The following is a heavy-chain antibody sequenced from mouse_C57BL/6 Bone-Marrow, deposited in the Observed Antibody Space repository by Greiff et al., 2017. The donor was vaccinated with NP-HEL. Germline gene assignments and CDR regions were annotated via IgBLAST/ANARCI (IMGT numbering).Heavy chain of an antibody. Sequence: QVQLQQPGAELVKPGASVKMSCKASGYTFTSYWITWVKQRPGQGLEWIGDIYPGSGSTNYNEKFKSKATLTVDTSSSTAYMQLSSLTSEDSAVYYCARGGVYDGYPHWYFDVWGTGTTVTVSS. CDR3: ARGGVYDGYPHWYFDV. CDR1: GYTFTSYW. J-gene: IGHJ1*03. CDR2: IYPGSGST. D-gene: IGHD2-3*01. V-gene: IGHV1-55*01.